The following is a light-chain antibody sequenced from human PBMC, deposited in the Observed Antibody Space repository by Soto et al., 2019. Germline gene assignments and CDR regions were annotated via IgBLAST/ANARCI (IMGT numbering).Light chain of an antibody. Sequence: QSALTQPASVSGSPGQSITISCTGTSSDVGGYNYVSWYQHHPGKAPNLMIYEVSNRPSGVSNRFSGSKSGNTASLSISGLQAEDEADYYCSSYTTSYPQVFGGGTKLTVL. J-gene: IGLJ3*02. CDR1: SSDVGGYNY. V-gene: IGLV2-14*01. CDR3: SSYTTSYPQV. CDR2: EVS.